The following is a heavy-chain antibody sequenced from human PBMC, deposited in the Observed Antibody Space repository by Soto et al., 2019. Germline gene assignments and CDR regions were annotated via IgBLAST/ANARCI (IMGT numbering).Heavy chain of an antibody. J-gene: IGHJ4*02. V-gene: IGHV1-69*13. CDR1: GGTFSSYA. Sequence: ASVKVSCKASGGTFSSYAISWVRQAPGQGLEWMGGIIPIFGTANYAQKFQGRVTITADESTSTAYMELSSLRSEDTAMYYCARGGVVVAATYYFDYWGQGTLVTVSS. CDR2: IIPIFGTA. CDR3: ARGGVVVAATYYFDY. D-gene: IGHD2-15*01.